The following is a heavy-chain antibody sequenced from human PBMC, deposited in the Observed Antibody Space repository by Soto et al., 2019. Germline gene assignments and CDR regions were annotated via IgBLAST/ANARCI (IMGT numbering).Heavy chain of an antibody. CDR3: ESQEFSSYSSNSHPIDS. CDR2: IFYTGNT. Sequence: ASTXSVTWTFSGFSIISSTSYGCGMRQPPGKGLEWIGSIFYTGNTYYNPSLRSRLTISVSTSKNQFSLKLKSVTDAETDVYYRESQEFSSYSSNSHPIDSWGQRTLVTVYS. D-gene: IGHD6-13*01. CDR1: GFSIISSTSY. J-gene: IGHJ5*01. V-gene: IGHV4-39*01.